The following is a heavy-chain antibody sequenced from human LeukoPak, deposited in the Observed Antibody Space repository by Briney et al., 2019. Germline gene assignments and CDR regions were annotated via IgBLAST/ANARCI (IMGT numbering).Heavy chain of an antibody. V-gene: IGHV3-74*01. CDR1: GFTFSKHW. CDR2: INSDGSST. CDR3: ARHLPRNSGWYNY. D-gene: IGHD6-19*01. J-gene: IGHJ4*02. Sequence: GGSLRLSCAASGFTFSKHWMHWVRQAPGKGLVWVSRINSDGSSTTYADSVKGRFTISRDNSKNTLYLQMNSLRAEDTAVYYCARHLPRNSGWYNYWGQGTLVTVSS.